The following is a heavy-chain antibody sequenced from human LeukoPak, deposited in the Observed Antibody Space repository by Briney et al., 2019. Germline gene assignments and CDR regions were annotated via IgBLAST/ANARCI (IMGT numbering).Heavy chain of an antibody. J-gene: IGHJ4*02. CDR1: GGSVSSYY. D-gene: IGHD3-10*01. CDR3: ARWHYGSMSFDY. V-gene: IGHV4-59*02. CDR2: IHYSGST. Sequence: SETLSLTCTVSGGSVSSYYWSWIRQPPGKGLEWIGYIHYSGSTKYNPSLQSRVTISIDTSKNQFSLKVSSVTAADTAVYYCARWHYGSMSFDYWGQGTPVTVSS.